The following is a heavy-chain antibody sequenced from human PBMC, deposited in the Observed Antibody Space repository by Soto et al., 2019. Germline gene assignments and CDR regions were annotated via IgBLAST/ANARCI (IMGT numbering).Heavy chain of an antibody. J-gene: IGHJ5*02. D-gene: IGHD6-19*01. CDR3: ARDWAVAGTWWFDP. Sequence: PLRVPYAASGFTCSSFARHRIRQAPGKGLEWVAVISYDGSNKYYADSVKGRFTISRDNSKNTLYLQMNSLRAEDTAVYYCARDWAVAGTWWFDPWGQGTLVTVSS. CDR1: GFTCSSFA. V-gene: IGHV3-30-3*01. CDR2: ISYDGSNK.